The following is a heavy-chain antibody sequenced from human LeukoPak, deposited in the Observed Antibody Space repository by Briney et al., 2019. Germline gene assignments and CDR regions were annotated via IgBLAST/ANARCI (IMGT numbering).Heavy chain of an antibody. Sequence: GASLRLSCAASEFTFSNYAMSWVRQAPGKGLEWVPAITGSGGNTYYADSVKGRFTISRDNSKNTVFLQMNSLRAEDTAVYYCAKWGDYDVLTGYYVSDYWGQGTLVTVSS. D-gene: IGHD3-9*01. CDR2: ITGSGGNT. CDR3: AKWGDYDVLTGYYVSDY. CDR1: EFTFSNYA. V-gene: IGHV3-23*01. J-gene: IGHJ4*02.